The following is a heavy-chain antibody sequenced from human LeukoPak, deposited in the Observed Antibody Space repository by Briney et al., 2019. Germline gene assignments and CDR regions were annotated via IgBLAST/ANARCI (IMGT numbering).Heavy chain of an antibody. J-gene: IGHJ4*02. D-gene: IGHD2-15*01. CDR3: ARLPPARILYSLGGGFDY. Sequence: GESLKISCKGSGCSFTNYWIGWVRQMPGKGLEWMGIIYPGDSDTRYSPSFQGQVTISADKSISTAYLQWSRLKASDTAMYYCARLPPARILYSLGGGFDYWGQGTLVTVSS. V-gene: IGHV5-51*01. CDR2: IYPGDSDT. CDR1: GCSFTNYW.